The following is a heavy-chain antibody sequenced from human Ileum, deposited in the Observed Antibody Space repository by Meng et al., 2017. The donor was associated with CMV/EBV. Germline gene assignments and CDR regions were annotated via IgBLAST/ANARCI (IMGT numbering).Heavy chain of an antibody. CDR2: IRYDESDK. Sequence: VTLVESGGGVVQPGGSLRLSCAASGFTFNDYNMHWVRQAPGKGLEWVTFIRYDESDKNYADSVKGRFTISRDNSKNTLYLQMNSLRAEDTAVYYCAKDKQWHFDYWGQGILVTVSS. J-gene: IGHJ4*02. CDR1: GFTFNDYN. D-gene: IGHD6-19*01. CDR3: AKDKQWHFDY. V-gene: IGHV3-30*02.